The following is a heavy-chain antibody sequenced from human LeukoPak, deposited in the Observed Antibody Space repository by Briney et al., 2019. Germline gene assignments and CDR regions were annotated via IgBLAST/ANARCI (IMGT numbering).Heavy chain of an antibody. CDR1: GGSISSYY. CDR2: IYYSGST. J-gene: IGHJ4*02. V-gene: IGHV4-59*01. CDR3: ARLMRGSYRSTFDY. D-gene: IGHD3-16*02. Sequence: SETLSLTCTVSGGSISSYYWSWIRQPPGKGLEWIGYIYYSGSTNYNPSLKSRVTISVDTSKNQFSLKLSSVTAADTAVYYRARLMRGSYRSTFDYWGQGTLVTVSS.